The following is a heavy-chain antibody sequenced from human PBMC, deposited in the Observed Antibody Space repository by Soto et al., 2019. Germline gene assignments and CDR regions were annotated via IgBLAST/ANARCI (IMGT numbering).Heavy chain of an antibody. J-gene: IGHJ5*02. CDR1: GDSVSSGDYY. Sequence: SETLSLTCTVSGDSVSSGDYYWTWLRQPPGKGLEWVGHIYFSGRTSYIPSLESRVTISLDTSKNQFSLKLTSVTAADTAVYYCARVPIDTYMIYWSDPWGQGTLVTVSS. V-gene: IGHV4-61*08. CDR2: IYFSGRT. CDR3: ARVPIDTYMIYWSDP. D-gene: IGHD3-16*01.